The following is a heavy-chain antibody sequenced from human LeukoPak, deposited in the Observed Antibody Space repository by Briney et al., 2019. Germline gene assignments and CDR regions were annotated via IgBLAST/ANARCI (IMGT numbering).Heavy chain of an antibody. CDR2: IKEDGTET. J-gene: IGHJ2*01. CDR1: GFMFSSNW. CDR3: AKDPTTVVTRDWYFDL. D-gene: IGHD4-23*01. V-gene: IGHV3-7*03. Sequence: GGSLRLSCAASGFMFSSNWMSWVRLAPGKGLEWVANIKEDGTETYYVDSVKGRFTISRDNAKNSLYLQMNSLRVEDTAVYYCAKDPTTVVTRDWYFDLWGRGTLVTVSS.